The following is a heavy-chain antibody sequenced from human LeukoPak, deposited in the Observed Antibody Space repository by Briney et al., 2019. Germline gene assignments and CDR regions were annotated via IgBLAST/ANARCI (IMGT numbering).Heavy chain of an antibody. CDR2: ISGSGGST. CDR1: GLTFSSYA. D-gene: IGHD3-3*01. J-gene: IGHJ4*02. V-gene: IGHV3-23*01. CDR3: AKDPPTIFRVDLVDY. Sequence: GGSLRLSCAASGLTFSSYAMSWVRQAPGKGLEWVSAISGSGGSTHYADSVKGRFTISRDNSKNALYLQMNSLRAEDTAVYYCAKDPPTIFRVDLVDYWGQGTLVTVSS.